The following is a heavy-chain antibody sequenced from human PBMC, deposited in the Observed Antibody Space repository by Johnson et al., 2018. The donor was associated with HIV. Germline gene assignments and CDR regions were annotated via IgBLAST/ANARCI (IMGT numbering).Heavy chain of an antibody. CDR3: AKDRTKDYCDYSGYAFDI. Sequence: VQLVESGGGLVQPGRSLRLSCAASGFTFDDYAMHWVRQAPGKGLEWVSGISWNSGSIGYADSVKGRFTISRDNAKNSLYLQMNSLRAEDTALYYCAKDRTKDYCDYSGYAFDIWGQGTMVTVSS. CDR1: GFTFDDYA. D-gene: IGHD4-17*01. CDR2: ISWNSGSI. J-gene: IGHJ3*02. V-gene: IGHV3-9*01.